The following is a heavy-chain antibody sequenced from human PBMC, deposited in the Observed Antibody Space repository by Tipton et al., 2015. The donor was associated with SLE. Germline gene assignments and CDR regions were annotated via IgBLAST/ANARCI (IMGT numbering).Heavy chain of an antibody. J-gene: IGHJ3*02. Sequence: LRLSCTVSGGSMTSSDYYWGWIRQPPGKVLEWIGNIYYTGSTNYNPPLKSRVTISVDTSKNQFSLNLNSVTAADTAVYYCAREGWRVDFHAFDIWGQGTMVTVSS. CDR3: AREGWRVDFHAFDI. D-gene: IGHD3/OR15-3a*01. CDR1: GGSMTSSDYY. V-gene: IGHV4-39*02. CDR2: IYYTGST.